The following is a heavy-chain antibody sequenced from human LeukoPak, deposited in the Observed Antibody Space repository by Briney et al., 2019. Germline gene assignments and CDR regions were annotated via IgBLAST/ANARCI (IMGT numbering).Heavy chain of an antibody. CDR1: GGSINNNY. D-gene: IGHD6-19*01. V-gene: IGHV4-59*01. Sequence: SETLSLTCTVSGGSINNNYWSWIRQPPGKGLEWIGYIYYSGSTNYNPSLQSRVTMSVDTSKNQFSLKLSSVTAADTAVYYCARAHSIAVAADTLDYWGQGTVVTVSS. CDR2: IYYSGST. CDR3: ARAHSIAVAADTLDY. J-gene: IGHJ4*02.